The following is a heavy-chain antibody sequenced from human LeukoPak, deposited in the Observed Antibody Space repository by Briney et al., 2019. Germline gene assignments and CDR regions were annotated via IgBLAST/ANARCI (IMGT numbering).Heavy chain of an antibody. CDR1: GFSFNSYT. Sequence: PGGSLRLSCAASGFSFNSYTLNWVRQAPGKGLEWVSSISGSSTNIDYADSVKGRFTISIDNARNSLFLQMHGLRAEDTAVYYCARDFSSGWYSPGYYFDRWGQGTLVTVSS. V-gene: IGHV3-21*06. J-gene: IGHJ4*02. CDR3: ARDFSSGWYSPGYYFDR. CDR2: ISGSSTNI. D-gene: IGHD6-19*01.